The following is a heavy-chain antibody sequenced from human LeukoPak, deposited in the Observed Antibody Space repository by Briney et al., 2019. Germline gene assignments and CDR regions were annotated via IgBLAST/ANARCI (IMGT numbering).Heavy chain of an antibody. CDR3: ARGPPRPIPTMIEF. V-gene: IGHV3-53*01. CDR1: GFTVSSNY. J-gene: IGHJ4*02. CDR2: IYSGGST. D-gene: IGHD3-22*01. Sequence: GGSLRLSCAASGFTVSSNYMSWVRQAPGKGLEWVSVIYSGGSTYYADSVKGRFTISRDNAKNSLYLQMSSLRAEDTAVYYCARGPPRPIPTMIEFWGQGTLVTVSS.